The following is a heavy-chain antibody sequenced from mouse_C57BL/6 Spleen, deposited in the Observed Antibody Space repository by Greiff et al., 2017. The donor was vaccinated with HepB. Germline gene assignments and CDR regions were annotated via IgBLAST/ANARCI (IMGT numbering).Heavy chain of an antibody. CDR2: INPNNGGT. D-gene: IGHD1-1*01. Sequence: EVQLQQSGPELVKPGASVKMSCKASGYTFTDYNMHWVKQSHGKSLEWIGYINPNNGGTSYNQKFKGKATLTVNKSSSTAYLKLRSLTSEVSSVYYCARSTVVAHYAMDYWGQGTSVTVAS. V-gene: IGHV1-22*01. J-gene: IGHJ4*01. CDR1: GYTFTDYN. CDR3: ARSTVVAHYAMDY.